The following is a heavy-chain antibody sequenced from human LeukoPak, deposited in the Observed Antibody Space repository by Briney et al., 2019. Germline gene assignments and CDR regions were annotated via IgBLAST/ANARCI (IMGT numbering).Heavy chain of an antibody. Sequence: ASMKVSCKASGYTFTGYYMYWVRQAPGQGLEWMAWINPNNGATNYAQKFQGRVTTARDTSISTAYMELSRLRSDDTAVYYCARDLHGDYVPDFDYWGQGTLVTVSS. CDR1: GYTFTGYY. D-gene: IGHD4-17*01. J-gene: IGHJ4*02. CDR2: INPNNGAT. CDR3: ARDLHGDYVPDFDY. V-gene: IGHV1-2*02.